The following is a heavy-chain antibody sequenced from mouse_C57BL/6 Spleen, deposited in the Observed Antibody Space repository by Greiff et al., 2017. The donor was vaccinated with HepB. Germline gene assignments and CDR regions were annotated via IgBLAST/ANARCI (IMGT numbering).Heavy chain of an antibody. CDR1: GYTFTSYW. CDR3: ARHFLYYGSSYHHWYFDV. V-gene: IGHV1-64*01. CDR2: IHPNSGST. D-gene: IGHD1-1*01. J-gene: IGHJ1*03. Sequence: QVQLQQPGAELLKPGASVKLSCKASGYTFTSYWMHWVKQRPGQGLEWIGMIHPNSGSTNYNEKFKSKATLTVDKSSSTAYMQLSSLTSEDSAVYYCARHFLYYGSSYHHWYFDVWGTGTTVTVSS.